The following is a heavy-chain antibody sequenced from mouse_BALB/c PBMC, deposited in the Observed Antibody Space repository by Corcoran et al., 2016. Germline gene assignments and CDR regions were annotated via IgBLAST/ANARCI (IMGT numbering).Heavy chain of an antibody. D-gene: IGHD2-3*01. V-gene: IGHV9-3-1*01. CDR3: ARLDYDGFAY. Sequence: QIQLVQSGPELKQPGETVKISCKASGYTFTNYGMNWVKQAPGKGLKWMGWINTYTGEPTYADDFKGRFAFSLETSASTAYLQINNLKNEDTATYFCARLDYDGFAYWGQGTLVTVSA. J-gene: IGHJ3*01. CDR2: INTYTGEP. CDR1: GYTFTNYG.